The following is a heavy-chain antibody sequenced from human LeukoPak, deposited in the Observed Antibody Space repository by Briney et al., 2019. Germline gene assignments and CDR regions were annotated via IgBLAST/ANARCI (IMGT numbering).Heavy chain of an antibody. CDR2: IYSGGST. Sequence: GGSLRLSCAASGFTFTSNYMSWVRQAPGKGLEWVSVIYSGGSTYYADSVKGRFTISRDNSKNTLYLQMNSLRAEDTAVYYCARDIRIYSSRWYYYGMDVWGQGTTVTVSS. V-gene: IGHV3-66*01. J-gene: IGHJ6*02. CDR3: ARDIRIYSSRWYYYGMDV. D-gene: IGHD6-13*01. CDR1: GFTFTSNY.